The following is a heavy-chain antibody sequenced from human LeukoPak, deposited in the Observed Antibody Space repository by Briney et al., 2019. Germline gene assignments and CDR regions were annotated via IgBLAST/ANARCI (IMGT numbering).Heavy chain of an antibody. Sequence: ASVKVSCKASGYTFTSYYMHWVRQAPGQGLEWMGIINPSGGSTSYAQKFQGRVTMTRDTSTSTVYMELSSLRSEDTAAYYCARRSSSDGLGYYYYYMDVWGKGTTVTVSS. CDR2: INPSGGST. CDR1: GYTFTSYY. CDR3: ARRSSSDGLGYYYYYMDV. V-gene: IGHV1-46*01. J-gene: IGHJ6*03. D-gene: IGHD6-13*01.